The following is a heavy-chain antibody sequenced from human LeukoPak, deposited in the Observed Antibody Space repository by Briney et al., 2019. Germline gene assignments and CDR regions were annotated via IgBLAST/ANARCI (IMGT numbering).Heavy chain of an antibody. CDR3: ARDERYYDGRYYPYAIDI. V-gene: IGHV3-20*04. J-gene: IGHJ3*02. Sequence: GGSLRLSCAASGFTFEDYGMSWVRQAPGKGLEWVAGISRNGGTTGHADSVKGRFTISRDNAEKSLFLQMKTLRAEDTALYYCARDERYYDGRYYPYAIDIWGQGTMVTVSS. CDR1: GFTFEDYG. D-gene: IGHD3-22*01. CDR2: ISRNGGTT.